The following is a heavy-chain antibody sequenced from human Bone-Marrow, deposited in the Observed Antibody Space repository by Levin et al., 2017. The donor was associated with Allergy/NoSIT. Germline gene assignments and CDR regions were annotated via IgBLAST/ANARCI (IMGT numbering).Heavy chain of an antibody. V-gene: IGHV3-48*03. CDR1: GFTFSSAE. J-gene: IGHJ4*02. Sequence: PGGSLRLSCRASGFTFSSAEMNWVRQAPGKGLEWVSYISATISTIYYADSVKGRFTMSRDNTKNSVYLQMNGLRAEDTAVYYCVRETVLPVGNTYVRQFDYWGQGALVTVSS. CDR2: ISATISTI. CDR3: VRETVLPVGNTYVRQFDY. D-gene: IGHD2/OR15-2a*01.